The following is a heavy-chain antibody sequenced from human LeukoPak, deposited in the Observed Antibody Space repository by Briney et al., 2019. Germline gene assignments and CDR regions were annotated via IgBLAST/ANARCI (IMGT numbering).Heavy chain of an antibody. D-gene: IGHD4-11*01. CDR2: IWSDGTEK. J-gene: IGHJ4*02. V-gene: IGHV3-30*02. CDR3: AKDAQRGFDYSNSLDY. CDR1: GFTYSHYG. Sequence: GGSLRLSCAASGFTYSHYGMHWVRQAPGKGLEWVTLIWSDGTEKYYGDAVTGRFTISRDNSRNKLYLQLNSLRGEDTAVYYCAKDAQRGFDYSNSLDYWGQGTLVTVSS.